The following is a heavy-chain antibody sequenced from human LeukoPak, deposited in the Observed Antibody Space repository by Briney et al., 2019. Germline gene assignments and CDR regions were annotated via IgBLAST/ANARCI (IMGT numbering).Heavy chain of an antibody. J-gene: IGHJ5*02. Sequence: SETLSLTCAVYGGSFSGYYWSWIRQPPGKGREWSGEINHSGSTNYNPSLKSRVTISVDTSKNQFSLKLSSVTAADTAVYYCARGSLYYYFWSGPSGFDPRGQGTLVTVSS. CDR3: ARGSLYYYFWSGPSGFDP. CDR1: GGSFSGYY. CDR2: INHSGST. D-gene: IGHD3-3*01. V-gene: IGHV4-34*01.